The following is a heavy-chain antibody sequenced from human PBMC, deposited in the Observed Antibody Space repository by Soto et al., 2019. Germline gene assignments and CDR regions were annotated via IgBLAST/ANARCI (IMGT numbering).Heavy chain of an antibody. CDR1: GLTFSAHY. Sequence: PGGSLRLSCAASGLTFSAHYMDWVRQAPGKGLEWVGRIKNKANSYTTEYAASVEGRFTISREDSQNSLYLQMNSLKTEDTAVYYCARVSLVGPSGGRYFDYWGQGSQVAVSS. CDR2: IKNKANSYTT. J-gene: IGHJ4*02. CDR3: ARVSLVGPSGGRYFDY. D-gene: IGHD1-26*01. V-gene: IGHV3-72*01.